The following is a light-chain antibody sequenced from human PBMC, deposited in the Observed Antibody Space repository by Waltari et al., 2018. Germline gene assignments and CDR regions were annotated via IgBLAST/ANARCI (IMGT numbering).Light chain of an antibody. J-gene: IGLJ1*01. Sequence: QSALTQPASVSGSPGQSITISCTGTSQDVGSYNYVSWYQQHPGKAPKLMIYEVSNRPSGVSSRFSGSKSGNTASLTISGLQAEDEADYYCSSYTSSSSYVFGTGTKVTVL. CDR2: EVS. CDR3: SSYTSSSSYV. CDR1: SQDVGSYNY. V-gene: IGLV2-14*01.